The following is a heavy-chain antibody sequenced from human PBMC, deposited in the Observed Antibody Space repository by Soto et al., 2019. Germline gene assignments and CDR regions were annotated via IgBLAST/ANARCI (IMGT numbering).Heavy chain of an antibody. CDR2: IYYSGST. CDR1: GGSISSGGYY. J-gene: IGHJ4*02. D-gene: IGHD4-17*01. Sequence: KTSETLSLTCTVSGGSISSGGYYWSWIRQHPGKGLEWIGYIYYSGSTYYNPSLKSRVTISVDTSKNQFSLKLSSVTAADTAVYYCARDRGDYVFDYWGQGTLVTVSS. V-gene: IGHV4-31*03. CDR3: ARDRGDYVFDY.